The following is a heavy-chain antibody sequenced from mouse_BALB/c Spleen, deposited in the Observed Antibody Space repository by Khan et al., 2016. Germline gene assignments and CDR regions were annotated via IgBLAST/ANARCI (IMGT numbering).Heavy chain of an antibody. CDR2: INTYTGEP. J-gene: IGHJ2*01. CDR1: GYTLTNYG. D-gene: IGHD1-1*01. V-gene: IGHV9-1*02. CDR3: RRHYDGGRGNYVDY. Sequence: QIQLVQSGPEMKKPGETVKISCKAAGYTLTNYGMDWVKQAPGKGLKWMGWINTYTGEPTYADDFKGRFAFSLETSVSTAYLQINSLKNEDMATYFWRRHYDGGRGNYVDYWGQGTTLTVSS.